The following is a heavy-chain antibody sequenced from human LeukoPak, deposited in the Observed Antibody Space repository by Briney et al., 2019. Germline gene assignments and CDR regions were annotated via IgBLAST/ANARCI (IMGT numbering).Heavy chain of an antibody. V-gene: IGHV3-49*04. CDR1: GFTFGGYA. CDR2: IRSKAYGGTT. CDR3: TRDVRGAYYGSGKFHY. D-gene: IGHD3-10*01. Sequence: GGSLRLSCTASGFTFGGYAMSWVRQAPGKGLEWVGFIRSKAYGGTTEYAASVKGRFTISRDDSKRIAYLQMNSLKTEDTAVYYCTRDVRGAYYGSGKFHYWGQGTLVTVSS. J-gene: IGHJ4*02.